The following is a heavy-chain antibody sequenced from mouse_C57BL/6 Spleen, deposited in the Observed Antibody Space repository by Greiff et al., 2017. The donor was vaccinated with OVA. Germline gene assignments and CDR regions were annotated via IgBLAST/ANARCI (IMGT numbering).Heavy chain of an antibody. Sequence: VQLKQPGAELVRPGTSVKLSCKASGYTFTSYWMHWVKQRPGQGLEWIGVIDPSDSYTNYNQKFKGKATLTVDTTSSTAYMQLSSLTSEDSAVYYCARGGLYGSSSYYFDYWGQGTTLTVSS. CDR1: GYTFTSYW. CDR3: ARGGLYGSSSYYFDY. CDR2: IDPSDSYT. D-gene: IGHD1-1*01. J-gene: IGHJ2*01. V-gene: IGHV1-59*01.